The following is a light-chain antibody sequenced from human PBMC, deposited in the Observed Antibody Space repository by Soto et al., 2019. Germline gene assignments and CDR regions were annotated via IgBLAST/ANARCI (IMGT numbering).Light chain of an antibody. Sequence: EIVLTQSPGTLSLSPGERATLSCRASQTVSSSFLAWYQQTPGQAPRLLIYAASSRATGIPDRFSGSGSGTDFTLTISRLESEDFAIYYCQQHNDWPTFGQGTRLEI. CDR3: QQHNDWPT. V-gene: IGKV3D-20*02. CDR2: AAS. CDR1: QTVSSSF. J-gene: IGKJ5*01.